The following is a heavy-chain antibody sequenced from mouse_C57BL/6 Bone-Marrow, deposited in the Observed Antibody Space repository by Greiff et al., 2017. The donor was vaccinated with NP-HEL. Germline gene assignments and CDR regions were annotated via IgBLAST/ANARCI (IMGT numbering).Heavy chain of an antibody. CDR3: ARWAHWYFDV. CDR2: IYPRDGST. Sequence: QVQLQQSGPELVKPGASVKLSCKASGYTFTSYDINWVKQRPGQGLEWIGWIYPRDGSTKYNEKFKGKATLTVDPSSRTGYMELHSLTYEDAAVYFCARWAHWYFDVGGTGSTVTGAS. V-gene: IGHV1-85*01. CDR1: GYTFTSYD. J-gene: IGHJ1*03.